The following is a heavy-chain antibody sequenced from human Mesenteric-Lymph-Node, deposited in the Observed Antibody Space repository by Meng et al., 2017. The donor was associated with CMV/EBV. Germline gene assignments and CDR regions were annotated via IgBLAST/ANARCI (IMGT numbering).Heavy chain of an antibody. V-gene: IGHV4-31*03. CDR2: IYYSGST. CDR1: GGSISSGGYY. Sequence: LRLSCTVSGGSISSGGYYWSWIRQHPGKGLEWIGYIYYSGSTYYNPSLKSRVTISVDTSKNQFSLKLSSVTAADTAVYYCARDEVVRGYYYGMDVWGQGTTVTVSS. J-gene: IGHJ6*02. CDR3: ARDEVVRGYYYGMDV. D-gene: IGHD3-10*01.